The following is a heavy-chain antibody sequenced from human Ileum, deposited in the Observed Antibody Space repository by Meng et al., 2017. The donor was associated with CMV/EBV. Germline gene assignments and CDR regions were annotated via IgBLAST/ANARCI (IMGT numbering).Heavy chain of an antibody. CDR3: ARLQAWDWFDP. CDR1: GGSINSFY. V-gene: IGHV4-4*07. J-gene: IGHJ5*02. Sequence: QVQLQESGPGLVKPSETLSLTCSVSGGSINSFYWSWIRQPAGKGLEWIGRIYSSGIINYNPSLKSRVTVSVDTSKNQFSLKVNSVTAADTAVYYCARLQAWDWFDPWGQGTLVTASS. CDR2: IYSSGII. D-gene: IGHD4-11*01.